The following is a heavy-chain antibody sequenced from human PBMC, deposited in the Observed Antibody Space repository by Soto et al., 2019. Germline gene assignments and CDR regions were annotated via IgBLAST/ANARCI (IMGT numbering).Heavy chain of an antibody. CDR3: ARGASIRYSSGWSDYYYYGMKV. V-gene: IGHV3-74*01. J-gene: IGHJ6*02. D-gene: IGHD6-19*01. CDR2: INSDGSRT. Sequence: GGSLRLSCAASRFTFSSYWMHWVRQAPGKGLVWVSRINSDGSRTSYADSVKGRFTSARDNAKNTLYLQMNSLRAEDTAVYYCARGASIRYSSGWSDYYYYGMKVWGQGTTVTVSS. CDR1: RFTFSSYW.